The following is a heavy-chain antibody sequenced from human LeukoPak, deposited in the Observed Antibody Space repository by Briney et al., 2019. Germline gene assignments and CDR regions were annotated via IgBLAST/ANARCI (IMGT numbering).Heavy chain of an antibody. Sequence: SETLSLTCTVSGGSIDSYYWSWIRQPPGKGLEWIGHIYKSGSAKENPSLKSRVTIVKDMSKRRFSLQLSSVTAADTAIYYCATTSHGGVEYWGQGTLVTVSS. CDR2: IYKSGSA. J-gene: IGHJ4*02. CDR3: ATTSHGGVEY. D-gene: IGHD1-7*01. V-gene: IGHV4-59*08. CDR1: GGSIDSYY.